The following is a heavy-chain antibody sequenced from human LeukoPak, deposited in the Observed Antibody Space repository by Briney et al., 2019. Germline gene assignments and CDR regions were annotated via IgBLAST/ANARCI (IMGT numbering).Heavy chain of an antibody. Sequence: PSETLSLTCTVSGYSISSGYYWGWIRQPPGEGLEWIGSIYHSGSTYYNPSLKSRVTISVDTSKNQFSLKLSSVTAADTAVYYCARGRGRYCSSTSCYSTRYYMDVWGKGTTVTVSS. D-gene: IGHD2-2*01. CDR3: ARGRGRYCSSTSCYSTRYYMDV. J-gene: IGHJ6*03. CDR1: GYSISSGYY. V-gene: IGHV4-38-2*02. CDR2: IYHSGST.